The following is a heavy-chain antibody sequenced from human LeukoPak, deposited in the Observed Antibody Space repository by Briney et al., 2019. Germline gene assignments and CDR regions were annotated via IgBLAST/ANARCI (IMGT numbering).Heavy chain of an antibody. CDR2: MNPNSGNT. CDR1: GYTFTSYD. CDR3: ARSYDSSGYYGGYYYYYGMDV. D-gene: IGHD3-22*01. V-gene: IGHV1-8*01. J-gene: IGHJ6*02. Sequence: ASVKVSCTASGYTFTSYDINWVRQATGQGLEWMGWMNPNSGNTGYAQKFQGRVTMTRNTSISTAYMELSSLRSEDTAVYYCARSYDSSGYYGGYYYYYGMDVWGQGTTVTVSS.